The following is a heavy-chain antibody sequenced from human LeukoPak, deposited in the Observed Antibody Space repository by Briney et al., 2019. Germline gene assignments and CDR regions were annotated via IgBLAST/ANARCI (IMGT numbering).Heavy chain of an antibody. CDR3: VRDWRNGANCAGDCLES. CDR1: GLTFSTYA. J-gene: IGHJ4*02. CDR2: LGPPSET. D-gene: IGHD2-21*02. V-gene: IGHV3-23*01. Sequence: PGGSLRLYCAASGLTFSTYALTWVRPAPGKGLHSLSSLGPPSETYYAESVKGRFTIARDNSKDTVFLQLSGLRVEDTAVYYCVRDWRNGANCAGDCLESWGQGTLVIVSA.